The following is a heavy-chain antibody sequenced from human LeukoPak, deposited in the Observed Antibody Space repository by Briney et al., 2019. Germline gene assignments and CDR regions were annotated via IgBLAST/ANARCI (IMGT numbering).Heavy chain of an antibody. J-gene: IGHJ6*02. CDR1: GGSISSSSYC. Sequence: SETLSLTCTVSGGSISSSSYCWGWSRQPPGKGRGWIGSIYYSGSTYYNPSLKSRVPISVDTSKNQFSLKLSFVTAADTAVYYCARLNYYDSSGGPITLYYYYYGMDVWGQGTTVTVSS. CDR2: IYYSGST. V-gene: IGHV4-39*01. D-gene: IGHD3-22*01. CDR3: ARLNYYDSSGGPITLYYYYYGMDV.